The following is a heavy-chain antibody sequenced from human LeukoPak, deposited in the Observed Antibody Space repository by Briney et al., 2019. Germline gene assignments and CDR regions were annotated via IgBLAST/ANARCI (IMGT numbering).Heavy chain of an antibody. CDR2: IYYSGST. Sequence: KPSETLSLTCTASGGSISGGGYYWSWIRQHPGKGLEWIGYIYYSGSTYYNPSLKSRVTISVDTSKNQFSLKLSSVTAADTAVYYCARNPLYGGYVDYWGQGTLVTVSS. CDR3: ARNPLYGGYVDY. V-gene: IGHV4-31*03. D-gene: IGHD4/OR15-4a*01. J-gene: IGHJ4*02. CDR1: GGSISGGGYY.